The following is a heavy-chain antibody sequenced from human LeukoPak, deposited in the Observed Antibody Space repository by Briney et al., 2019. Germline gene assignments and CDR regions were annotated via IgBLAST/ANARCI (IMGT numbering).Heavy chain of an antibody. CDR2: INPNSGGT. CDR1: GYTFIGYY. CDR3: ARVAEEYCSSTSCPFDP. Sequence: ASVKVSCKASGYTFIGYYMHWLRQAPGQGLEWMGWINPNSGGTHYAQNFQGRVTMTRDTSISTAYMELSRLVSDDTAVYYCARVAEEYCSSTSCPFDPWGQGTLVTVSS. D-gene: IGHD2-2*01. V-gene: IGHV1-2*02. J-gene: IGHJ5*02.